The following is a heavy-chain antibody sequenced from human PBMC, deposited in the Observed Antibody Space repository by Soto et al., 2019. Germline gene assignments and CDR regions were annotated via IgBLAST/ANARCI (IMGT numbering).Heavy chain of an antibody. CDR3: ARGYDYYYGVDV. J-gene: IGHJ6*02. V-gene: IGHV1-8*01. CDR2: MNPNTGNT. CDR1: GYTFTNYD. Sequence: ASVKVSCKASGYTFTNYDINWVRQATGQGLEYMGWMNPNTGNTGYAQKFQGRVTMTRGTSTSTAYMELSSLRSEDTAVYFCARGYDYYYGVDVWGQGTTVTVSS.